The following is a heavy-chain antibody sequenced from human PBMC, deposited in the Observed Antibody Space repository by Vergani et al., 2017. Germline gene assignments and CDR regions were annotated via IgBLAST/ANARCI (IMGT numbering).Heavy chain of an antibody. V-gene: IGHV1-46*01. J-gene: IGHJ5*02. CDR3: ARDSRYCSSTSCYVGRDWFDP. CDR1: GYTFTSYY. Sequence: QVQLVQSGAEVKKPGASVKVSCKASGYTFTSYYMHWVRQAPGQGLEWMGIINPSGGGTSYAQKFQGRVTMTRDTSTSTVYMELSSLRSEDTAVYYCARDSRYCSSTSCYVGRDWFDPWGQGTLVTVSS. D-gene: IGHD2-2*01. CDR2: INPSGGGT.